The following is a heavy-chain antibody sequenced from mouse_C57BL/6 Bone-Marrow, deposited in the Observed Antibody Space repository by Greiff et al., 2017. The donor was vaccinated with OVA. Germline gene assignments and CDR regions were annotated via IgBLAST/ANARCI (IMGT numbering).Heavy chain of an antibody. CDR1: GYTFTSYW. D-gene: IGHD1-1*01. CDR2: IHPNSGST. V-gene: IGHV1-64*01. CDR3: ARSDYYGSSVFAY. Sequence: VKLQESGAELVKPGASVKLSCKASGYTFTSYWMHWVKQRPGQGLEWIGMIHPNSGSTTYNEKFKSKATLTVDKSSSTAYMQLSSLTSEDSAVYYCARSDYYGSSVFAYWGQGTLVTVSA. J-gene: IGHJ3*01.